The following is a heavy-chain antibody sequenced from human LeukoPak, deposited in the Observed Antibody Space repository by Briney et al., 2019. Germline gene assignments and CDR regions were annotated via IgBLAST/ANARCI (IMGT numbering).Heavy chain of an antibody. Sequence: PGGSLRLSCAASKFTFSSYSMNWVRQAPGKGLEWVSYISSSGSTIYYADSVKGRFTISRDNSKNTLYLQMNSLRAEDTAVYYCARETHHAGDYFDYWGQGTLVTVSS. CDR3: ARETHHAGDYFDY. D-gene: IGHD2-2*01. V-gene: IGHV3-48*01. J-gene: IGHJ4*02. CDR2: ISSSGSTI. CDR1: KFTFSSYS.